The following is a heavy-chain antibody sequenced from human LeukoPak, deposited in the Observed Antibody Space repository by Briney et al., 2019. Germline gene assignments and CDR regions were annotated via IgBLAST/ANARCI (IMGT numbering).Heavy chain of an antibody. D-gene: IGHD3-22*01. CDR3: ARNYYDGSGYSRPNWFDP. CDR2: IYSSGST. CDR1: VGFISSGSYY. Sequence: SQTLSLTCTFSVGFISSGSYYGSWIRQPAGKGVEWVGRIYSSGSTNYNPSRKSRVTIAEDQSKNQFALKMSSVTAPGRAGYYCARNYYDGSGYSRPNWFDPWGQGTLVTVSS. V-gene: IGHV4-61*02. J-gene: IGHJ5*02.